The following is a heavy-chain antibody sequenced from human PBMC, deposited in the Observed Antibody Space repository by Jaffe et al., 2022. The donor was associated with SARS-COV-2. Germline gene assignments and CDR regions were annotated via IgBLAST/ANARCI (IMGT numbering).Heavy chain of an antibody. J-gene: IGHJ4*02. V-gene: IGHV3-7*03. CDR1: GFTFRSYW. Sequence: EVQLVESGGGLVQPGGSLRVSCAASGFTFRSYWMSWVRQAPGKGLEWVANIKVDGSEKYYVDSVKGRFTISRDNARNSLYLQMNSLRAEDTAVYYCARCSVVVAGGLFDYWGQGALVTVSS. CDR2: IKVDGSEK. D-gene: IGHD2-15*01. CDR3: ARCSVVVAGGLFDY.